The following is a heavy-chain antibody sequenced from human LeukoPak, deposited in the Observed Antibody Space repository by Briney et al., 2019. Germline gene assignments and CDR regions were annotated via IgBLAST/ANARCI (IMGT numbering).Heavy chain of an antibody. Sequence: PSETLSLTCTVSGYSISSGYYWGWIRQPPGKGLEWIGSIYHSGSTYYNPSLKSRVTISVDTSKNQFSLKLSSVTAADTAVYYCARAPSGGTTWFDPWGQGTLVTVSS. D-gene: IGHD1-1*01. CDR3: ARAPSGGTTWFDP. CDR1: GYSISSGYY. J-gene: IGHJ5*02. CDR2: IYHSGST. V-gene: IGHV4-38-2*02.